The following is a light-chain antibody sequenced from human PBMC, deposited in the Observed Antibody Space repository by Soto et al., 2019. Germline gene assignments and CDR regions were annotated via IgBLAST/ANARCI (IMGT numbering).Light chain of an antibody. J-gene: IGKJ4*01. V-gene: IGKV1-39*01. CDR2: TSS. CDR3: QQSYITPHT. Sequence: IKMTMSAASLSASEGDRVTISCRASQSIGRNLNWYQQKPGKAPTLLMFTSSNLQSGVPSRFSGSGSGTDFILTISSLQPEDFATYYCQQSYITPHTFGGGT. CDR1: QSIGRN.